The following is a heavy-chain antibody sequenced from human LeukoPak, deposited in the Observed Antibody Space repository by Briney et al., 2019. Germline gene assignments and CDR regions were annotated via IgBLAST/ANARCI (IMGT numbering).Heavy chain of an antibody. J-gene: IGHJ6*02. D-gene: IGHD1-26*01. CDR3: IRNSGTYRGYGMDV. CDR2: IRTNTNGGTI. V-gene: IGHV3-49*04. Sequence: GGSLRLSCTASGFTFGDHAMSWVRQAPGKGLEWVGFIRTNTNGGTIEYAASVKARFTISRDDSKSIAYLQMNSLKTEDTAVYYCIRNSGTYRGYGMDVWGQGTLVTVSS. CDR1: GFTFGDHA.